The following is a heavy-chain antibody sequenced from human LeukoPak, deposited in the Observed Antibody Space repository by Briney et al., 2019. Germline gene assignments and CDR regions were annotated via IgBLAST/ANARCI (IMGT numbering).Heavy chain of an antibody. CDR3: AKDLSITIFGVVHPDY. CDR1: GFTFSSYG. D-gene: IGHD3-3*01. J-gene: IGHJ4*02. Sequence: GGSLRLSCAASGFTFSSYGMHWVRQAPGKGLEWVAFIRYDGSNKYYADSVKGRFTISRDNSKNTLYLQMNSLRAEDTAVYYCAKDLSITIFGVVHPDYWGQGTLVTVSS. V-gene: IGHV3-30*02. CDR2: IRYDGSNK.